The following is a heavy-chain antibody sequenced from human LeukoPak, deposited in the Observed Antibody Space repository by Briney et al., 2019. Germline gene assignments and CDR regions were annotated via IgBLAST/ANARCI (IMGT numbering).Heavy chain of an antibody. V-gene: IGHV3-21*01. J-gene: IGHJ5*02. CDR3: ARTSMVAWFGELLMGWSDP. CDR1: GFTFSSYS. CDR2: ISSSSSYI. D-gene: IGHD3-10*01. Sequence: PGGSLRLSCAASGFTFSSYSMNWVRQAPGKGLEWVSSISSSSSYIYYADSVKGRFTISRDNAKTSLYLQMNSLRAEDTAVYYCARTSMVAWFGELLMGWSDPWGQGTLVTVSS.